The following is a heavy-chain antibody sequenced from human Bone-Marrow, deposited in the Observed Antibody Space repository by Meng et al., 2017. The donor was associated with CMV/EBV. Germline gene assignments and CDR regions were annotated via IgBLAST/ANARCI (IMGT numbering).Heavy chain of an antibody. V-gene: IGHV1-2*02. CDR1: GYTFTGYY. Sequence: ASVKVSRKSCGYTFTGYYMHWVRQAPGQGLEWMGWINPNSGGTNYAQKFQCRVTMTRDTTISTAYMEMSRLRSDDTAVYYRARDYYYDSSGYYYDYYYGMDVWGQGTTVTVSS. D-gene: IGHD3-22*01. CDR2: INPNSGGT. CDR3: ARDYYYDSSGYYYDYYYGMDV. J-gene: IGHJ6*02.